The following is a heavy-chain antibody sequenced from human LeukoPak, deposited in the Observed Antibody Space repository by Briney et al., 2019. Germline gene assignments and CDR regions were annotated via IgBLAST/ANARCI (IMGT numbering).Heavy chain of an antibody. CDR3: ARRTSRYYMDV. CDR2: IYYSGNT. V-gene: IGHV4-39*01. Sequence: SQTLSLTCTVSGGSISSGSYYWGWIRQPPGKGLEWIGSIYYSGNTYYNPSLKSRVTISVDTSKNQYSLKLSSVTAADTAVYYCARRTSRYYMDVWGKGTTVTVSS. J-gene: IGHJ6*03. D-gene: IGHD2-2*01. CDR1: GGSISSGSYY.